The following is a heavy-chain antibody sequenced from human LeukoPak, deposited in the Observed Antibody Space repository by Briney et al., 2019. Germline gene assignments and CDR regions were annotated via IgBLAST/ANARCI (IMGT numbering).Heavy chain of an antibody. Sequence: GRSLRLSCAASGFTFVDYAMRWVRQAPGKGLEWVSGIRWNSGSIGYADSVKGRFTISRDNAKNSLYLQMNSLRAEDTAMYFCAKDIGYSSSQGYFDYWGQGTLVTVSS. D-gene: IGHD6-13*01. CDR2: IRWNSGSI. CDR1: GFTFVDYA. J-gene: IGHJ4*02. CDR3: AKDIGYSSSQGYFDY. V-gene: IGHV3-9*01.